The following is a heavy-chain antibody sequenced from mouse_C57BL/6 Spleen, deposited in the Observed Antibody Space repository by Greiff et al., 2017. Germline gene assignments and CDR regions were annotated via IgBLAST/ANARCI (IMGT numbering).Heavy chain of an antibody. J-gene: IGHJ4*01. CDR3: VRQNWEMDY. CDR2: IRSKSNNYAT. D-gene: IGHD4-1*01. CDR1: GFSFNNYA. V-gene: IGHV10-1*01. Sequence: EVHLVESGGGLVQPKGSLKLSCAASGFSFNNYAMNWVRQAPGKGLEWVARIRSKSNNYATYYADSVKDRFTISRDDSESMLYLQMNNLKTEDTAMYYCVRQNWEMDYWGQGTSVTVSS.